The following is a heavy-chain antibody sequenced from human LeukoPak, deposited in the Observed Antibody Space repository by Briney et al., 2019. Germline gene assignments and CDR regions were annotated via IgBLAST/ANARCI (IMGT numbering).Heavy chain of an antibody. CDR3: ATRAHCSGGSCPVGLFDY. Sequence: PSETLSLTCTVSGGSISSYYWSWIRQPPGKGLEWIGYIYYSGSTNYNPSLKSRVTISVDTSKNQFSLKLSSVTAADTAVYYCATRAHCSGGSCPVGLFDYWGQGTLVTVSS. CDR2: IYYSGST. CDR1: GGSISSYY. D-gene: IGHD2-15*01. J-gene: IGHJ4*02. V-gene: IGHV4-59*01.